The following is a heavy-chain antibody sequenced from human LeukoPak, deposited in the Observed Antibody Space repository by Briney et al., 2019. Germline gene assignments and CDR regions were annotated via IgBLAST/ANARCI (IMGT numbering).Heavy chain of an antibody. V-gene: IGHV1-69*13. CDR2: IIPILGTA. CDR1: GGTFSSYA. CDR3: ARDTNYYASGSSFDY. D-gene: IGHD3-10*01. Sequence: VASVKVSCKASGGTFSSYAISWVRQAPGQGLEWMGGIIPILGTANYAQKFQGRVTITADESTSTAYMELSSLRSEDTAVYYCARDTNYYASGSSFDYWGQGTLVTVSS. J-gene: IGHJ4*02.